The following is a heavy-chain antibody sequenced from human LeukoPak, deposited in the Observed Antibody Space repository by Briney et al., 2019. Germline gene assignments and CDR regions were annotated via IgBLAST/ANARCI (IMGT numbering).Heavy chain of an antibody. CDR1: GFTFSIYA. CDR2: ISGSGGST. J-gene: IGHJ4*02. Sequence: GGSLRLSCAASGFTFSIYAMSWVRQAPGKGLEWVSAISGSGGSTYYADSVKGRFTISRDNSKNTLYLQMNSLRAEDTAVYYCATTVIIGTTSDYWGQGTLVTVSS. D-gene: IGHD1-1*01. CDR3: ATTVIIGTTSDY. V-gene: IGHV3-23*01.